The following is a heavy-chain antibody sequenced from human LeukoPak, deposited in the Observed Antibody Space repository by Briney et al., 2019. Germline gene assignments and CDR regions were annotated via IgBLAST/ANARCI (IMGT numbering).Heavy chain of an antibody. J-gene: IGHJ4*02. D-gene: IGHD3-22*01. V-gene: IGHV5-51*01. CDR3: ARGDDSTGYPPFDY. CDR1: GYSFINYW. CDR2: IYPGDSDT. Sequence: GGSLKISCKGYGYSFINYWIAWVRQIPGKGLEWMGIIYPGDSDTRYSPSFQGQVTISADKSISTAYLQWNSLKASDTAVYYCARGDDSTGYPPFDYWGQGTLVTVSS.